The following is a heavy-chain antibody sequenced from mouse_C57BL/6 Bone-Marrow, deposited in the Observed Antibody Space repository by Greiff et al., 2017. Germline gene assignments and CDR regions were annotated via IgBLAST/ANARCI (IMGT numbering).Heavy chain of an antibody. V-gene: IGHV1-64*01. CDR2: IHPNSGST. Sequence: VQLQQPGAELVKPGASVKLSCKASGYTFTSYWMHWVKQRPGQGLEWIGMIHPNSGSTNYNEKFKSKATLTVDKSSSTAYMQLSSLTSEDSAVYYFVLYGNFYAKDYWGQGTSVTVSS. J-gene: IGHJ4*01. CDR3: VLYGNFYAKDY. D-gene: IGHD2-1*01. CDR1: GYTFTSYW.